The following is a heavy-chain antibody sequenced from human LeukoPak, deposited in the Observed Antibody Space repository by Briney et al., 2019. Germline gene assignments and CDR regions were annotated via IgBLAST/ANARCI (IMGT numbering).Heavy chain of an antibody. J-gene: IGHJ4*02. CDR3: ATDFCIRPETTNECYLDY. Sequence: GGSLRLSCAASGFTFSSYSMNWVRQAPGKGLEWVSSISSSSYIYYADSVKGRFTISRDNAKNSLYLQMNSLRAEDTAVYYCATDFCIRPETTNECYLDYWGQGTLVTVSS. D-gene: IGHD2-8*01. CDR2: ISSSSYI. V-gene: IGHV3-21*01. CDR1: GFTFSSYS.